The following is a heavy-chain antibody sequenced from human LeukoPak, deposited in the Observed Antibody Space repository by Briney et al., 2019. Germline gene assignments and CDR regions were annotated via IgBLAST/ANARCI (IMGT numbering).Heavy chain of an antibody. J-gene: IGHJ4*02. D-gene: IGHD6-13*01. CDR2: ISSSSSTI. CDR3: ARNMADTRSYSSSWYSGGYFDY. Sequence: GGSLRLSCTASGLTLSNYWMIWVRQAPGKRLEWVSYISSSSSTIYYADSVKGRFTISRDNAKNSLYLQMNSLRAEDTAVYYCARNMADTRSYSSSWYSGGYFDYWGQGTLVTVSS. V-gene: IGHV3-48*01. CDR1: GLTLSNYW.